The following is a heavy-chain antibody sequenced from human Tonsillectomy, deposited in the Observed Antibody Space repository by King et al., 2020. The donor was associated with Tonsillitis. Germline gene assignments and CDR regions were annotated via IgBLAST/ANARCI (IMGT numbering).Heavy chain of an antibody. Sequence: QLQESGPGLVKPSQTLSLTCTVSGGSISSGGYYWSWIRQHPGKGLEWTGYIYYSGSTYYNPSLKSRVTISVDTSKNQFSLKLSSVTAADTAVYYCARGGAAAGDFDYWGQGTLVTVSS. CDR1: GGSISSGGYY. J-gene: IGHJ4*02. CDR3: ARGGAAAGDFDY. V-gene: IGHV4-31*03. CDR2: IYYSGST. D-gene: IGHD6-13*01.